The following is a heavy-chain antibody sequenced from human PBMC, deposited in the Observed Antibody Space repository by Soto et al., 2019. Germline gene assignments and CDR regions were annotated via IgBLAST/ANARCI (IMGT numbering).Heavy chain of an antibody. V-gene: IGHV1-58*01. CDR2: IVVGSGNT. J-gene: IGHJ6*02. Sequence: GASVKVSCKASGFTFTSSAVQWVRQARGQRLEWIGWIVVGSGNTNYAQKFQERVTITRDMSTSTAYMELSSLRSEDTDVYYCAGTIFGVQDHGMDVWGQGTTVTVSS. CDR1: GFTFTSSA. CDR3: AGTIFGVQDHGMDV. D-gene: IGHD3-3*01.